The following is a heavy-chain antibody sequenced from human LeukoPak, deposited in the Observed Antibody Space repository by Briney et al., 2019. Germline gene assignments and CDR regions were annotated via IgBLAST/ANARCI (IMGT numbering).Heavy chain of an antibody. J-gene: IGHJ4*02. Sequence: TGGSLRLSCEASGSTFNNYGMHWVRKAPAKGLGGVAFVRSDGVDKYYADSVKGRFTISRDNSKNTLFLQMNSLRAEDTAVYFCAKRSGDSFFDCWGRGTLVTVSS. CDR3: AKRSGDSFFDC. V-gene: IGHV3-30*02. CDR1: GSTFNNYG. CDR2: VRSDGVDK. D-gene: IGHD4-17*01.